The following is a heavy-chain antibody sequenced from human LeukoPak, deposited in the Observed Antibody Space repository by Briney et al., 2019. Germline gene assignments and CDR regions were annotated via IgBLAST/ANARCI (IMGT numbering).Heavy chain of an antibody. Sequence: SETLSLTRTLSGVSISSYYWSWIRQPPGKELEWMGYIYYSGSTNYNPSLKSRVTISLDTSNQFSLKLSSVTAADTAVYYCARGRGSGWSLRYYFDYWGQGTLVTVSS. CDR2: IYYSGST. V-gene: IGHV4-59*01. D-gene: IGHD6-19*01. J-gene: IGHJ4*02. CDR3: ARGRGSGWSLRYYFDY. CDR1: GVSISSYY.